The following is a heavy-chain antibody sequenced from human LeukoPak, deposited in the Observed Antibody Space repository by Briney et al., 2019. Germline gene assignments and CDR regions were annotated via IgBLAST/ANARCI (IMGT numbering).Heavy chain of an antibody. D-gene: IGHD6-13*01. V-gene: IGHV1-3*01. Sequence: GASVKASCKASGYTFTSYSLHWVRQAPGQRLEWMGWINVGNGDTKYSQKFQGRVTITRDTSASTVYMELSGLRSEDTAVYYCARSIAATDNTYWGQGTLVTVSS. CDR1: GYTFTSYS. J-gene: IGHJ4*02. CDR3: ARSIAATDNTY. CDR2: INVGNGDT.